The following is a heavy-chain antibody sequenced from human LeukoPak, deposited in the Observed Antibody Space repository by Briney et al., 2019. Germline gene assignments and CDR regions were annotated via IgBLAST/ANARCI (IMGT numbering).Heavy chain of an antibody. CDR1: GGTFSSYA. J-gene: IGHJ5*02. D-gene: IGHD6-6*01. CDR2: IIPIFGTA. CDR3: AREYSSSSGWFDP. V-gene: IGHV1-69*13. Sequence: GASVKVSCKASGGTFSSYAISWVRQAPGQGLEWMGGIIPIFGTANYAQKFQGRVTITADESTSTAYMELSSLRSEDTAVYYCAREYSSSSGWFDPWGQGTLVTVSS.